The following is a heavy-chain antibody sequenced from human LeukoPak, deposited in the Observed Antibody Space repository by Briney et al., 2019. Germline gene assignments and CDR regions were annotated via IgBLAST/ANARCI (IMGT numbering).Heavy chain of an antibody. Sequence: SETLSLTCAVSGGSISSGGYSWSWIRQPPGKGLEWIGYIYHSGSTYYNPSLKSRVTVSVDRSKNQFSLKLSSVTAADTAVYYCARQIPLFDYWGQGTLVTVSS. CDR2: IYHSGST. CDR3: ARQIPLFDY. CDR1: GGSISSGGYS. J-gene: IGHJ4*02. V-gene: IGHV4-30-2*01. D-gene: IGHD2-2*02.